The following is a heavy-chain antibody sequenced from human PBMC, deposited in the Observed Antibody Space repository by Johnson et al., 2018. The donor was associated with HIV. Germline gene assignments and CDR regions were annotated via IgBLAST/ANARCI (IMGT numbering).Heavy chain of an antibody. J-gene: IGHJ3*02. Sequence: EVQLVESGGGVVQPGRSLRLSCAASGFTFKDYAMHWVRQTPEKGLEWVSAISWNSASIYYADSVRGRFTISRDNDKNSLHLEMNSLRPEDTALYYCVKTVGLPSTWYERAFDIWGQGTRVTVSS. V-gene: IGHV3-9*01. D-gene: IGHD6-13*01. CDR2: ISWNSASI. CDR3: VKTVGLPSTWYERAFDI. CDR1: GFTFKDYA.